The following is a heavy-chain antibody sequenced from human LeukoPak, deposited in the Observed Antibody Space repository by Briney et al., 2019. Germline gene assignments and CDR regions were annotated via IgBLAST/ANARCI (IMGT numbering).Heavy chain of an antibody. V-gene: IGHV3-23*01. J-gene: IGHJ4*02. CDR3: ANGAHPDSSHYYFDY. D-gene: IGHD2-2*01. CDR1: GFTFSRYG. Sequence: GGSLRLSCAASGFTFSRYGMSWVRQAPGKGLEWVSAITGRGVRTYNGDSVKGRFTISRDTSKNTVYLQMNSLRGDDTAIYYCANGAHPDSSHYYFDYWGQGALVTVSS. CDR2: ITGRGVRT.